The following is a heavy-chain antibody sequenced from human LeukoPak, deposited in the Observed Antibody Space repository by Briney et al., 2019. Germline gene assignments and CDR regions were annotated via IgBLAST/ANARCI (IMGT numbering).Heavy chain of an antibody. J-gene: IGHJ4*02. CDR1: GYTFTGSY. CDR2: INPNNGDT. V-gene: IGHV1-2*06. Sequence: GASVKVSCKASGYTFTGSYMHWVRQAPGQGLEWMGRINPNNGDTNYAQKFQGRVTVTRDSSISTAHMELSRLRSDDTAVYYCARVVSYTTTWYAMDYWGQGTLVTVSS. D-gene: IGHD6-13*01. CDR3: ARVVSYTTTWYAMDY.